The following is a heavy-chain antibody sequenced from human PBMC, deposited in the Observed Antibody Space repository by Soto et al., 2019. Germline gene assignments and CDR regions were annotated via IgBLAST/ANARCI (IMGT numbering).Heavy chain of an antibody. V-gene: IGHV1-3*01. D-gene: IGHD1-26*01. CDR2: INAGNGNT. Sequence: ASVKVSCKASGDTFSSYAISWVRQAPGQGLEWMGWINAGNGNTKYSQKFQGRVTITRDTSASTAYMELSSLRSEDTAVYYCAREGSYHAFDIWGQGTMVTV. J-gene: IGHJ3*02. CDR1: GDTFSSYA. CDR3: AREGSYHAFDI.